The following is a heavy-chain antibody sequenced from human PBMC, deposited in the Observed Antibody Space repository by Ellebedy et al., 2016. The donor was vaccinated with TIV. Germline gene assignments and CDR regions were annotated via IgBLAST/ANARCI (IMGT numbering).Heavy chain of an antibody. CDR3: ATDGSYGDFRAPAHAFET. CDR2: INQDATKT. Sequence: GESLKISCVGSGFSFRSYWMSWVRQAPGKGLEWVANINQDATKTFYVDSVEGRFTISRDNAKNSLFLQMHSLRAEDTAVHYCATDGSYGDFRAPAHAFETWGQGTMVSVSS. V-gene: IGHV3-7*01. D-gene: IGHD4-17*01. J-gene: IGHJ3*02. CDR1: GFSFRSYW.